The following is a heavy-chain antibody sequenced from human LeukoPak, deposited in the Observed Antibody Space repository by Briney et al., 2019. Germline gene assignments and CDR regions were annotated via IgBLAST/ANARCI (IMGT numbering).Heavy chain of an antibody. Sequence: ASVRVSCKASGYTFTGYYMHWVRQAPGQGLEWMGWINPNSGGTNYAQKFQGRVTMTRDTSISTAYMELSRLRSDDTAVYYCARDLSRVYYDYVWGSYRYWGQGTLVTVSS. V-gene: IGHV1-2*02. CDR2: INPNSGGT. CDR1: GYTFTGYY. CDR3: ARDLSRVYYDYVWGSYRY. J-gene: IGHJ4*02. D-gene: IGHD3-16*02.